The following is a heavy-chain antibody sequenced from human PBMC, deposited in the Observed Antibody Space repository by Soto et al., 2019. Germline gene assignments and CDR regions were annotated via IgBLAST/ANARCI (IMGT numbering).Heavy chain of an antibody. CDR1: GFTFSSYG. V-gene: IGHV3-30*03. D-gene: IGHD4-17*01. J-gene: IGHJ4*02. CDR3: AATDYGDYNLDY. CDR2: ISYDGSNK. Sequence: GGSLRLSCAASGFTFSSYGMHWVRQAPGKGLEWVAVISYDGSNKYYADSVKGRFTISRDNSKNTLYLQMNSLRAEDTAVYYCAATDYGDYNLDYWGQGTLVTVSS.